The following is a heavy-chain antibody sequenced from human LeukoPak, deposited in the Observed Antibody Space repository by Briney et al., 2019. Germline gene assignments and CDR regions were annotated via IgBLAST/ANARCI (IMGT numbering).Heavy chain of an antibody. CDR3: ARDVGYCSSTSCLNWFDP. J-gene: IGHJ5*02. Sequence: PSETLSLTCAVYGGSFSGYYWSWIRHPPGKGLEWIGEINHSGSTNYNPSLKSRVTISVDTSKNQFSLKLSSVTAADTAVYYCARDVGYCSSTSCLNWFDPWGQGTLVTVSS. V-gene: IGHV4-34*01. CDR2: INHSGST. CDR1: GGSFSGYY. D-gene: IGHD2-2*01.